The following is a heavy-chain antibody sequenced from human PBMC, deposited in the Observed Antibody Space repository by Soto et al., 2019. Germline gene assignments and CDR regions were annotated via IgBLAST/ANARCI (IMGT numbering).Heavy chain of an antibody. J-gene: IGHJ4*02. Sequence: ETLSLTCTVSGGSISSYYWSWIRQPPGKGLEWIGYIYYSGSTNYNPSLKSRVTISVDTSKNQFSLKLSSVTAADTAVYYCXXRYGSCFAYWAQRTLVTVSS. V-gene: IGHV4-59*08. CDR2: IYYSGST. D-gene: IGHD5-18*01. CDR3: XXRYGSCFAY. CDR1: GGSISSYY.